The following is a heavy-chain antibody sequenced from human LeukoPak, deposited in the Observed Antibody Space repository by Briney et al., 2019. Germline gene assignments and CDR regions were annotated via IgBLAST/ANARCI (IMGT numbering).Heavy chain of an antibody. J-gene: IGHJ4*02. CDR3: AGSIVGAIFDY. CDR1: GFTFSSYW. Sequence: GGSLRLSCAASGFTFSSYWMHWVRQAPGKGLVWVSRINSDGSSTSYADSVKGRFTISRDSAKNSLYLQMNSLRAEDTAVYYCAGSIVGAIFDYWGQGTLVTVSS. CDR2: INSDGSST. V-gene: IGHV3-74*01. D-gene: IGHD1-26*01.